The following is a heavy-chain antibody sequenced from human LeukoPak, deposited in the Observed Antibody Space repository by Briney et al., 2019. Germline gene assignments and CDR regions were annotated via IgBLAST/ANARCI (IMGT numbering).Heavy chain of an antibody. CDR1: GGSISIYY. J-gene: IGHJ4*02. CDR3: ARQAVKTGYIND. Sequence: SETLSLTCTVSGGSISIYYWSWIRQLLEERLEWIGHICTTVSTYYDPSLNSRITKSIDTTNNQFSRKLNSENAADSAVYYCARQAVKTGYINDWGQGTLVTVSS. D-gene: IGHD1-14*01. CDR2: ICTTVST. V-gene: IGHV4-4*09.